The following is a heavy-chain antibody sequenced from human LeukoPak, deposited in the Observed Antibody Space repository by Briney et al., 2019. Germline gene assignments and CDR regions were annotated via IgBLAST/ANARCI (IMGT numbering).Heavy chain of an antibody. D-gene: IGHD3-10*01. CDR3: ASRQEGSGSYYYYYYGMDV. V-gene: IGHV1-69*13. J-gene: IGHJ6*04. CDR2: IIPIFGTA. CDR1: GGTFSSYA. Sequence: ASVKVSCKASGGTFSSYAISWMRQAPGQGLEWMGGIIPIFGTANYAQKFQGRVTITPDESTSTAYMELSSLRSEDTAVYYCASRQEGSGSYYYYYYGMDVWGKGTTVTVSS.